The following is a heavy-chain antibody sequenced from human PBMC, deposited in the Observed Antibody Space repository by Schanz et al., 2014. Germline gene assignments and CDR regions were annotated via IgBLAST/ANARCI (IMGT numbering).Heavy chain of an antibody. CDR2: ISPYNGNT. CDR3: ARGPLGTSP. Sequence: QVQLVQSGAEVKKPGASVKVSCKTSGYTFTSYGISWVRQAPGQGLEWMGWISPYNGNTNYAQKLQGRVTMTRNTSMSTAYIELHILTSEDTAVYYCARGPLGTSPWGQGTLVTVSS. CDR1: GYTFTSYG. D-gene: IGHD5-12*01. V-gene: IGHV1-18*01. J-gene: IGHJ5*02.